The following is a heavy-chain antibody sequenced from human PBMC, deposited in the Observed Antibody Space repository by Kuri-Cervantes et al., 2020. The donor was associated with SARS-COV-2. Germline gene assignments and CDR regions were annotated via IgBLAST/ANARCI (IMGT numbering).Heavy chain of an antibody. CDR3: ARGSSPTALIDY. CDR2: IYYSGST. J-gene: IGHJ4*02. CDR1: GYSISSSNW. V-gene: IGHV4-28*03. D-gene: IGHD6-13*01. Sequence: SQTLSLTCAVSGYSISSSNWWGWIRQPPGKGLEWIGYIYYSGSTNYNPSLKSRVTISVDTSKNQFSLKLSFVTAADTAVYYCARGSSPTALIDYWGQGTLVTVSS.